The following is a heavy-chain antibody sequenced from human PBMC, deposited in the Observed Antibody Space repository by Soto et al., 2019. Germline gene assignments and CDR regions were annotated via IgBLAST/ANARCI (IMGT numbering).Heavy chain of an antibody. CDR3: ARSDGRY. CDR2: IYYSGST. J-gene: IGHJ4*02. V-gene: IGHV4-59*01. Sequence: QVQLQETGPGLVKPSETLSLTCTVSGGSISSYYWSWIRQPPGKGLEWIGYIYYSGSTNYNPSLKVRITIATDTSKDQFSLKLSSVTAADTAVYYCARSDGRYWGQGTLVTVSS. CDR1: GGSISSYY.